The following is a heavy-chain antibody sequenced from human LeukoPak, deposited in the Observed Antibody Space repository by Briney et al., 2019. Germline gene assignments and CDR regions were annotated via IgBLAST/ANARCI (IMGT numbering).Heavy chain of an antibody. J-gene: IGHJ4*02. Sequence: GGSLRLSCAASGFTFSSYSMNWVRQAPGKGLEWVSSISSSSSYIYYADSVKGRFTISRDNAKNSLYLQMNSLRAEDTAVYYCAKAEGVGATDYYFDYWGQGTLVTVSS. D-gene: IGHD1-26*01. V-gene: IGHV3-21*01. CDR2: ISSSSSYI. CDR1: GFTFSSYS. CDR3: AKAEGVGATDYYFDY.